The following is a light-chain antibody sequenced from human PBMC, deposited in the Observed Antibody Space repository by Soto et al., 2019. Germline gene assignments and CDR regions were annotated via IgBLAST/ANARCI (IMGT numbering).Light chain of an antibody. CDR3: ASWDASLNGWV. CDR1: STDVGGYNY. J-gene: IGLJ3*02. V-gene: IGLV2-14*03. Sequence: QSALAQPSSVSGSPGQSITISCTGTSTDVGGYNYVSWYQHHPGKGPKLLIHRSNQRPSGVPGRFSGSKSGTSASLAISGLQPEDEADYHCASWDASLNGWVFGGGTKLTVL. CDR2: RSN.